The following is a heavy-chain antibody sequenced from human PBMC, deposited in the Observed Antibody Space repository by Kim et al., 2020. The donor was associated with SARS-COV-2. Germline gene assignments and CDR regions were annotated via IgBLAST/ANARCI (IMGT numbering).Heavy chain of an antibody. CDR3: ASTYSGYDYSYYYGMDV. CDR2: IYPGDSDT. CDR1: GYSFTSYW. D-gene: IGHD5-12*01. V-gene: IGHV5-51*01. J-gene: IGHJ6*02. Sequence: GESLKISCKGSGYSFTSYWIGWVRQMPGKGLEWMGIIYPGDSDTRYSPSFQGQVTISADKSISTAYLQWSSLKASDTAMYYCASTYSGYDYSYYYGMDVWGQGTTVTVSS.